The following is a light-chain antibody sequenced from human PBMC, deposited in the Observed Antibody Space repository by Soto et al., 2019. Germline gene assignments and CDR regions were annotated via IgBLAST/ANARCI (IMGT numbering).Light chain of an antibody. Sequence: EIVLTHSPATLSFSPGARATLSRAASQSVSSYLAWYQQKPGQAPRLLIYDASNRATGIPARFSGSGSGTGFTLTISSLEPEDFAVYYCQKRSNWPINFGQGARLEIK. CDR1: QSVSSY. CDR2: DAS. CDR3: QKRSNWPIN. V-gene: IGKV3-11*01. J-gene: IGKJ5*01.